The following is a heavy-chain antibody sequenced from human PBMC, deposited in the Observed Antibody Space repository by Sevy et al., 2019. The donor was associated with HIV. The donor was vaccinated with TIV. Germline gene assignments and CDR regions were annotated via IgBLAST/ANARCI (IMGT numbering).Heavy chain of an antibody. CDR2: VNPSVGST. D-gene: IGHD3-10*01. CDR3: AGEISLDYYGSGGDI. Sequence: ASVKVSCKASGYTFTSYYMHWVRQAPGQGLEWMGIVNPSVGSTSYAQKFQGRVTMTRDTSTSTVYMELTSLRSEDTAVYYCAGEISLDYYGSGGDIWVQGTMVTVSS. CDR1: GYTFTSYY. V-gene: IGHV1-46*01. J-gene: IGHJ3*02.